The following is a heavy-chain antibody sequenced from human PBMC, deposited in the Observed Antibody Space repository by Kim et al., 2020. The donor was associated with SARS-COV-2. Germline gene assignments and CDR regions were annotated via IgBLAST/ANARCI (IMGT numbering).Heavy chain of an antibody. CDR2: ISGSGGST. CDR1: GFTFSSYA. D-gene: IGHD3-10*01. CDR3: AKDQHIYYYGSGSQNHNWFDP. Sequence: GGSLRLSCAASGFTFSSYAMSWVRQAPGKGLEWVSAISGSGGSTYYADSVKGRFTISRDNSKNTLYLQMNSLRAEDTAVYYCAKDQHIYYYGSGSQNHNWFDPWGQGTLVTVSS. J-gene: IGHJ5*02. V-gene: IGHV3-23*01.